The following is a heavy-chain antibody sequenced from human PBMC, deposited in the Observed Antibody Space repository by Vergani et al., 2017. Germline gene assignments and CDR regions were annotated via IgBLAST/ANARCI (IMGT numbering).Heavy chain of an antibody. CDR3: ARSRPYCTSGSCPAI. J-gene: IGHJ4*02. CDR2: IHTGGST. D-gene: IGHD2-15*01. Sequence: VQVVESGGGLIKPGGSLRLSCVVSGITFKNAWINWVRQAPGKGPEWIGHIHTGGSTDLNPSFKSRVSISVDTAKSQFSLKLNSVTVADTAVYYCARSRPYCTSGSCPAIWGQGTLVTVSS. V-gene: IGHV4-4*09. CDR1: GITFKNAW.